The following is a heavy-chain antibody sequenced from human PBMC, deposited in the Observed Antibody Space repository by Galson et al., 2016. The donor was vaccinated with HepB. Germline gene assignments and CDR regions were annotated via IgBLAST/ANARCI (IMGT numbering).Heavy chain of an antibody. Sequence: SLRLSCAASGFTFSNYGMTWVRQAPGKGLEVVSSISRSGDSTGYADSVKGRFTISRDNSKNTLSLQMNSLTADDTAIYYCVQGSTAPAVWGQGTTVTVSS. J-gene: IGHJ6*02. CDR3: VQGSTAPAV. V-gene: IGHV3-23*01. CDR1: GFTFSNYG. CDR2: ISRSGDST. D-gene: IGHD1-26*01.